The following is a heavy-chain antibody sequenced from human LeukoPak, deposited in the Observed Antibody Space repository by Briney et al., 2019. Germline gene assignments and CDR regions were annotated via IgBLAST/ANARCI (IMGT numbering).Heavy chain of an antibody. D-gene: IGHD6-19*01. CDR3: ARQAVAGNGFDY. J-gene: IGHJ4*02. V-gene: IGHV4-39*01. CDR1: GGSISSSSYY. Sequence: SETLSLTCTVSGGSISSSSYYWGWIRQPPGKGLEWIGTIYYSGNTYYNPSLKSRVCISVDTSKNQFSLKLSSVTAADTAVYYCARQAVAGNGFDYWGQGTLVTVSS. CDR2: IYYSGNT.